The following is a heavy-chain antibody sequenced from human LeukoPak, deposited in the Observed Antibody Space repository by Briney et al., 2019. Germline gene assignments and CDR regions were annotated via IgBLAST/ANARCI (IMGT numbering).Heavy chain of an antibody. CDR2: IRYDGSDK. D-gene: IGHD4-11*01. CDR3: AKVTATTVTTPVGY. J-gene: IGHJ4*02. CDR1: GFTLRGYG. V-gene: IGHV3-30*02. Sequence: PGGSLRLSCAASGFTLRGYGMHWVRQAPGKGLEWVAFIRYDGSDKSYADSVKGRFTISRDNSKNTLYLQMNSLRAEDTAVYYCAKVTATTVTTPVGYWGQGTLVTVSS.